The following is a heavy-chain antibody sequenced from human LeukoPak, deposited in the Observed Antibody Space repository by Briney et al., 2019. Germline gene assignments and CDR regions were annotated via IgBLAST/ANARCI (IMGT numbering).Heavy chain of an antibody. CDR2: IRYDGSNK. Sequence: GGSLRLSCAASGFTFRSYGMHWVRQAPGKGLEWVAFIRYDGSNKSYADSVKGRFTISRDNSKNTLYLQMNSLRAEDTAVYYCARGPGVLWFGGRVRNWFDPWGQGTLVTVSS. J-gene: IGHJ5*02. V-gene: IGHV3-30*02. D-gene: IGHD3-10*01. CDR1: GFTFRSYG. CDR3: ARGPGVLWFGGRVRNWFDP.